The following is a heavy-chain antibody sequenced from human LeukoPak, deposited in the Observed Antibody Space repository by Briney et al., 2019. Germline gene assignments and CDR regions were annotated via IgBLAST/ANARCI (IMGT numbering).Heavy chain of an antibody. Sequence: ASVKVSCKASGYTFTGYYMHWVRQTPGQGLEWMGRINPNSGGTNYAQKFQGRVTMTRDTSISTAYMELSRLRSDDTAVYYCARGGYDFVYYYYGMDVWGQGTTVTVSS. D-gene: IGHD3-3*01. V-gene: IGHV1-2*06. CDR1: GYTFTGYY. J-gene: IGHJ6*02. CDR3: ARGGYDFVYYYYGMDV. CDR2: INPNSGGT.